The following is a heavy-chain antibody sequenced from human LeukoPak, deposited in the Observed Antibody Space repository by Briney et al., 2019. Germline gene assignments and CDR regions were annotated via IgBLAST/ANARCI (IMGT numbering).Heavy chain of an antibody. V-gene: IGHV1-69*05. J-gene: IGHJ5*02. CDR3: ARVPSSSDWFDP. CDR2: IIPIFGTA. D-gene: IGHD6-13*01. Sequence: GLXXXGRIIPIFGTANYPQKFQGRVTITTDESTSTAYMELSSLRSEDTAVYYCARVPSSSDWFDPWGQGTLVTVSS.